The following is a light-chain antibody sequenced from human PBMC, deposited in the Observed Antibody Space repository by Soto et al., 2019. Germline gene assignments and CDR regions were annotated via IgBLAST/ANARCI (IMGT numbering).Light chain of an antibody. Sequence: EIVMTQSAGTLSVSPWEGATLSCRASQSVSGNLAWYQQKPGQAPRLLLYGTSIRATGVPARFSGGGSGTEFTLTISGLQSADFAVYYCQQYNNWPLITFGQGTKVDIK. CDR1: QSVSGN. CDR3: QQYNNWPLIT. V-gene: IGKV3-15*01. J-gene: IGKJ1*01. CDR2: GTS.